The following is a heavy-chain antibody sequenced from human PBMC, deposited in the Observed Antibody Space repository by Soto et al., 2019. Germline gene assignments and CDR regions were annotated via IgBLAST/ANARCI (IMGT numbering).Heavy chain of an antibody. CDR1: GFTFSSYG. V-gene: IGHV3-30*18. CDR2: ISYDGTKR. CDR3: AKDHGTGWSFFDY. D-gene: IGHD6-19*01. J-gene: IGHJ4*02. Sequence: QVQLVESGGGVVQPGRSLRLSCAASGFTFSSYGMHWVRQAPGKGLEWVAVISYDGTKRFYADSVEGRFTISRDNSKDTVYLEMNSLRTEDTALYYCAKDHGTGWSFFDYWGQGTLVTVSS.